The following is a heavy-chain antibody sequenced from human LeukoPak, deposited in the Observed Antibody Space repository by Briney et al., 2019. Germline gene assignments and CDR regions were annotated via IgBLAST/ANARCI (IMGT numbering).Heavy chain of an antibody. D-gene: IGHD2-15*01. CDR3: AGLGYCSGGSCHANYYYYYMDV. CDR1: GGSISSSSYY. V-gene: IGHV4-39*01. Sequence: SETLSLTCTVSGGSISSSSYYWGWIRQPPGKGLEWIGSIYYSGSTYYNPSLKSRVTISVDTSKNQFSLKLSSVTAADTAVYYCAGLGYCSGGSCHANYYYYYMDVWGKGTTVTVSS. J-gene: IGHJ6*03. CDR2: IYYSGST.